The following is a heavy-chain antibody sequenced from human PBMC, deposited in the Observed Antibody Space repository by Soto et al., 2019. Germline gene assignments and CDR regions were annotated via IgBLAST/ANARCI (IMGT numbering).Heavy chain of an antibody. V-gene: IGHV3-7*01. Sequence: GGSLRLSCAASGFTFSSYWMSWLRQAPGKGLEWVANIKQDGSNKYYADSVKGRFTISRDNSKNTLYLQMNSLRAEDTAVYYCARDEDTMDNYFDYWGQGTLVTVSS. CDR2: IKQDGSNK. D-gene: IGHD2-15*01. J-gene: IGHJ4*02. CDR3: ARDEDTMDNYFDY. CDR1: GFTFSSYW.